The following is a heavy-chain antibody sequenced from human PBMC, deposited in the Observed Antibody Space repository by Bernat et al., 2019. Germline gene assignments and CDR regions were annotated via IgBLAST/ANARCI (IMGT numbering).Heavy chain of an antibody. Sequence: EVHLVESGGGLVQPGGSLRLSCAASGFTFSTYVMTWVRQTPGKGLEWVSSITGSGRSTYYAYSVKGRFTISRDNSKNTLYLQTYRLRAEDTAVYYCLKGAIGEAGLDDWGQGTLVTVSS. CDR3: LKGAIGEAGLDD. D-gene: IGHD2-2*01. J-gene: IGHJ4*01. CDR1: GFTFSTYV. CDR2: ITGSGRST. V-gene: IGHV3-23*04.